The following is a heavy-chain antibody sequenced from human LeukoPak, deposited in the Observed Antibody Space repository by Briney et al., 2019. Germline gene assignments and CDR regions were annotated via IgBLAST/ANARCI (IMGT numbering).Heavy chain of an antibody. V-gene: IGHV4-59*01. CDR2: ISYSGST. CDR1: GGSISSYY. J-gene: IGHJ4*02. Sequence: SETLSLTCTVSGGSISSYYWNWIRQPPGKGLEWIGYISYSGSTNYNPSLKSRVTMSVDTSKNQFSLKLSSVTAADTAVYFCARATSGYYFDYWDQGILVTVSS. CDR3: ARATSGYYFDY. D-gene: IGHD3-22*01.